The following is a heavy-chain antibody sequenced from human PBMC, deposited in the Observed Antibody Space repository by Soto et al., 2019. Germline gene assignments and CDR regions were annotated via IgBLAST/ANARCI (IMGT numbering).Heavy chain of an antibody. CDR3: TTAQYYDFWSGPERNLFDI. CDR1: GFTFSNAW. D-gene: IGHD3-3*01. CDR2: IKSKTDGGTT. J-gene: IGHJ3*02. Sequence: GGSLRLSCAASGFTFSNAWMNWVRQAPGKGLEWVGRIKSKTDGGTTDYAAPVKGRFTISRDDSKNTLYLQMNSLKTEDTAVYYCTTAQYYDFWSGPERNLFDIWGQGTMVTVSS. V-gene: IGHV3-15*07.